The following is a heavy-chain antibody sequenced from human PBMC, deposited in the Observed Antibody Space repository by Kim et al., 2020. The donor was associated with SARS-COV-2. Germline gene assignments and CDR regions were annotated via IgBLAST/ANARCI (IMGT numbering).Heavy chain of an antibody. CDR1: GGSISSGGYY. CDR2: IYYSGST. V-gene: IGHV4-31*03. CDR3: ARDSHYGSGSYYNPKRGSDAFDI. J-gene: IGHJ3*02. Sequence: SETLSLTCTVSGGSISSGGYYWSWIRQHPGKGLEWIGYIYYSGSTYYNPSLKSRVTISVDTSKNQFSLKLSSVTAADTAVYYCARDSHYGSGSYYNPKRGSDAFDIWGQGTMVTVSS. D-gene: IGHD3-10*01.